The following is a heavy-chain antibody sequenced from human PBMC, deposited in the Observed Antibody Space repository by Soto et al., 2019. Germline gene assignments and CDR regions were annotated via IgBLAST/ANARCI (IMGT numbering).Heavy chain of an antibody. J-gene: IGHJ4*02. CDR2: ISAYNGNT. D-gene: IGHD3-22*01. Sequence: GASVKVSCKASGYTFTSYGISWVRQAPGQGLEWMGWISAYNGNTNYAQKLQGRVTMTTDTSTSTAYMELRSLRSDDTAVYYCARDVPYYDRYKFAYWGQGTPVTVAS. CDR3: ARDVPYYDRYKFAY. V-gene: IGHV1-18*01. CDR1: GYTFTSYG.